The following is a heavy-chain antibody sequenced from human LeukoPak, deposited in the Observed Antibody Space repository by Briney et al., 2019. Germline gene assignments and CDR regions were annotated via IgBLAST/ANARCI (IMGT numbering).Heavy chain of an antibody. Sequence: PGGSLRLSCAASGFTFSSYGMSWVRQAPGKGLEWVSAISGSGGSTYYADSVKGRFTISRDNSKNTLYLQMNSLRAEDTAVYYCAKDLAGYSNYGGWFDPWGQGTLVTVSS. D-gene: IGHD4-11*01. CDR2: ISGSGGST. CDR3: AKDLAGYSNYGGWFDP. V-gene: IGHV3-23*01. J-gene: IGHJ5*02. CDR1: GFTFSSYG.